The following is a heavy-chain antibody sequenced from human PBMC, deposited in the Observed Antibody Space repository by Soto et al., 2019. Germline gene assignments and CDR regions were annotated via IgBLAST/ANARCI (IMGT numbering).Heavy chain of an antibody. V-gene: IGHV4-39*01. D-gene: IGHD3-16*01. J-gene: IGHJ5*02. CDR1: GGSISSSSYY. Sequence: QLQLQESGPGLVKPSEALSLTCTVSGGSISSSSYYWGWIRQPPGKGLEWIGSIYYSGSTYYNPSLKSRVTISVDTSKNQFSLKLSSVTAADTAVYYCARHPRGESPWFDPWGQGTLVTVSS. CDR3: ARHPRGESPWFDP. CDR2: IYYSGST.